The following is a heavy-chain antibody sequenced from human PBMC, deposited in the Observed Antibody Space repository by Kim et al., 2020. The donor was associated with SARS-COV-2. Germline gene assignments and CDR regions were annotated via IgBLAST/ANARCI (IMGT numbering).Heavy chain of an antibody. D-gene: IGHD3-22*01. Sequence: SETLSLTCVVSGASISSSSCWSWVRQPPGKGLEWIGEVDHSGTTSYNVPLKNRVSILVDKSKNQFSLRLTSVSAADTAVYYCARGVSSAWTLRAWFDPWGQGTLVTVS. J-gene: IGHJ5*02. CDR3: ARGVSSAWTLRAWFDP. V-gene: IGHV4-4*02. CDR1: GASISSSSC. CDR2: VDHSGTT.